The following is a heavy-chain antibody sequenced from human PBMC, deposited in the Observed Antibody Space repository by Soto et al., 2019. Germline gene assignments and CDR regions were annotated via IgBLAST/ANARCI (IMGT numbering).Heavy chain of an antibody. J-gene: IGHJ5*02. CDR2: ISYDGSIK. CDR1: GFTFSTYG. D-gene: IGHD3-3*01. V-gene: IGHV3-30*18. Sequence: VQLVESGGGVVQPGRSLRLSCAVSGFTFSTYGMNWVRQAPGKGLEWVALISYDGSIKYEDSVKGRFTISRDNSKKTLYLQMDRLRVEDTAVYYCAKDRMTIFGVVPPGTNWFDPVGPGTVVTVSS. CDR3: AKDRMTIFGVVPPGTNWFDP.